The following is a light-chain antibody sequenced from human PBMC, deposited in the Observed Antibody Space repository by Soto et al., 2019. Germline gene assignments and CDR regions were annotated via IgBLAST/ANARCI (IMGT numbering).Light chain of an antibody. V-gene: IGKV1-12*01. J-gene: IGKJ1*01. CDR2: AAS. Sequence: DIQMTQSPSSLSASVGDRVTITCRASQSIGTKLNWYQQKPGKAPKLLIYAASSLQSGVPSRFSGSGSGTDFTLTISSLQPEDFATYYCQQANSFPHTFGQGTKVDIK. CDR1: QSIGTK. CDR3: QQANSFPHT.